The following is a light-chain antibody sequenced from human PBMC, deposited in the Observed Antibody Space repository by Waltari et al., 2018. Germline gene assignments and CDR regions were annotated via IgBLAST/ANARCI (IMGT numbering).Light chain of an antibody. CDR1: SLRRFS. J-gene: IGLJ2*01. Sequence: SSELTQDPAVSVALGQTVRITCQGDSLRRFSASWYQQKAGQAPVIVIFGKNNRPSGIPDRYSGSSSGNTASLTIPGAQAEDEADYYCNSPDSRGHPRVIFGGGTKLTV. V-gene: IGLV3-19*01. CDR3: NSPDSRGHPRVI. CDR2: GKN.